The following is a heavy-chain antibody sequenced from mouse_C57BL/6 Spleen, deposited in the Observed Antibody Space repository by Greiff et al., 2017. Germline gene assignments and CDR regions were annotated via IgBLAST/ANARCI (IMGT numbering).Heavy chain of an antibody. J-gene: IGHJ4*01. Sequence: QVQLQQSGAELVKPGASVKISCKASGYAFSSYWMNWVKQRPGKGLEWIGQIYPGDGDTNYNGKFKGKATLTADKSSSTAYMQLSSLTSEDSAVYFCARGFDYYGSRGAMDYWGQGTSVTVSS. CDR1: GYAFSSYW. D-gene: IGHD1-1*01. V-gene: IGHV1-80*01. CDR3: ARGFDYYGSRGAMDY. CDR2: IYPGDGDT.